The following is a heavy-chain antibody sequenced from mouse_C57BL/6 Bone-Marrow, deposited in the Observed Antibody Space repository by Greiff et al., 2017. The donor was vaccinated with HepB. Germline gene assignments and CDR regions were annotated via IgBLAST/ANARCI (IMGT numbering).Heavy chain of an antibody. J-gene: IGHJ1*03. Sequence: EVQLVESGGGLVKPGGSLKLSCAASGFTFSDYGMHWVRQAPEKGLEWVAYISSGSSTIYYADTVKGRFTIARDNAKNTLFLQMTSLTSEDAAMYYCARKLRWYFDVWGTGTTVTVSS. V-gene: IGHV5-17*01. CDR1: GFTFSDYG. CDR3: ARKLRWYFDV. CDR2: ISSGSSTI.